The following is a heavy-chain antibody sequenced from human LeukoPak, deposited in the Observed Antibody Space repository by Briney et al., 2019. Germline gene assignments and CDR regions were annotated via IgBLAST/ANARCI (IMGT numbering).Heavy chain of an antibody. D-gene: IGHD6-19*01. CDR3: AKALGRAVARYPFDY. CDR2: ISWNSGSI. J-gene: IGHJ4*02. V-gene: IGHV3-9*03. CDR1: GFTFDDYA. Sequence: DRSLRLSCAASGFTFDDYAMHWVRQAPGKGLEWVSGISWNSGSIGYADSVKGRFTISRDNAKNSLYLQMNSLRAKDMALYYCAKALGRAVARYPFDYWGQGTLVTVSS.